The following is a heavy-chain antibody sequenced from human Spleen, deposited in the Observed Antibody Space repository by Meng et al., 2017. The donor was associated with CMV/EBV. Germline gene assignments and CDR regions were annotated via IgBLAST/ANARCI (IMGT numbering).Heavy chain of an antibody. D-gene: IGHD1-1*01. Sequence: ASVKVSCKASGYTFTAHYFHWVRQAPGQGLEWMGWIHPHSGDTNYAQQFQGRVTLTRDTSINTGYMELTRLTSDDTAVYYCPGGNNWGPVYWGQGTLVTVSS. J-gene: IGHJ4*02. CDR2: IHPHSGDT. V-gene: IGHV1-2*02. CDR3: PGGNNWGPVY. CDR1: GYTFTAHY.